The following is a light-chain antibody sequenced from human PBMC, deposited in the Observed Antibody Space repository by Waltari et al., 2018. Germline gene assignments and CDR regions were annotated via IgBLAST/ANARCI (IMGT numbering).Light chain of an antibody. V-gene: IGLV2-14*03. J-gene: IGLJ2*01. Sequence: QSALTQPASVSASPGQSITISCTGTTSDVGGYNYVPWYQQHPGKAPKLMIYDVSNRPSGVSNRFSGSKSGNTASLTISGLQAEDEADYYCSSYTSSSTRVFGGGTKLTVL. CDR2: DVS. CDR3: SSYTSSSTRV. CDR1: TSDVGGYNY.